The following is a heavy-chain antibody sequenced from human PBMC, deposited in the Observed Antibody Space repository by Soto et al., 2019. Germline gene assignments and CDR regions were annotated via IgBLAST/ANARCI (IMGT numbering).Heavy chain of an antibody. J-gene: IGHJ4*02. Sequence: QVQLVQSGAEVKKPGSSVKVSCKASGGTFSSYAISWVRQAPGQGLEWMGGIIPIFGTANYAQKFQGRVTITADEYTSTAYMYLSSLRFEDTTVYCCARGRGRLEIQDWGQGTLVSVSS. CDR2: IIPIFGTA. V-gene: IGHV1-69*01. D-gene: IGHD5-12*01. CDR3: ARGRGRLEIQD. CDR1: GGTFSSYA.